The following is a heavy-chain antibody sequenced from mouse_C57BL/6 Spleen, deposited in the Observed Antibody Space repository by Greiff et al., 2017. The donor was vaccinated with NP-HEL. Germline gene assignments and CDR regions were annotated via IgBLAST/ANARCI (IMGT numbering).Heavy chain of an antibody. CDR1: GFTFTDYY. J-gene: IGHJ2*01. Sequence: EVKVVESGGGLVQPGGSLSLSCAASGFTFTDYYMSWVRQPPGTALEWLGFIRNKANGYTTEYSASVKGRFTISRDNSQSILYLQMNALRAEDSATYYCASMGDYWDFDDWGKGTTLTVSS. V-gene: IGHV7-3*01. CDR3: ASMGDYWDFDD. CDR2: IRNKANGYTT. D-gene: IGHD1-1*01.